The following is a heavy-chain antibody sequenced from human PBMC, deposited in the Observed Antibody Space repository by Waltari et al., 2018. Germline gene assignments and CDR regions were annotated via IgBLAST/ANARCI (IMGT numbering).Heavy chain of an antibody. CDR3: ARGGLRYYDSGSQPYNWFGP. D-gene: IGHD3-10*01. Sequence: QVQLQESGPGLVKPSETLSLTCTVSNGSINNFYWSWIRQPQGKGLAWIGYAYFSGTTTYDPSLKRRVTISVDTSKNQFSLKLTSVTAADTATYYCARGGLRYYDSGSQPYNWFGPWGQGIMVSVSS. CDR1: NGSINNFY. CDR2: AYFSGTT. J-gene: IGHJ5*02. V-gene: IGHV4-59*01.